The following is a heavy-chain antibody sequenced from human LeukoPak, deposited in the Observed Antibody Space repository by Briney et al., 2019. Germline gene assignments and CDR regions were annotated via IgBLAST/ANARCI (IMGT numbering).Heavy chain of an antibody. CDR2: IKQDGSDK. CDR3: ARDKAVVAAHFDY. CDR1: GFTFSAYW. V-gene: IGHV3-7*01. J-gene: IGHJ4*02. D-gene: IGHD2-15*01. Sequence: GGSLRLSCAASGFTFSAYWMSWVRQAPGKGLEWVANIKQDGSDKYYVDSVKGRFTISRDNAKNSLYLQMNSLRAEDTAVYYCARDKAVVAAHFDYWGQGTLVTVSS.